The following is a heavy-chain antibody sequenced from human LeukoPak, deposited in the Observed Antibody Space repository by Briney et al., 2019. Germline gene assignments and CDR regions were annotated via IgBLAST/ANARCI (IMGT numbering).Heavy chain of an antibody. CDR3: ARVSPIASAFDY. D-gene: IGHD3-3*02. CDR1: GYTFTSYG. CDR2: ISAYNGNT. J-gene: IGHJ4*02. V-gene: IGHV1-18*01. Sequence: ASVKVSCKASGYTFTSYGLSWVRQAPGQGLEWMGWISAYNGNTNYAQKLQGRVTMTTDTSTSTAHMELRSLRSDDTAVYYCARVSPIASAFDYWGQGTLVTVSS.